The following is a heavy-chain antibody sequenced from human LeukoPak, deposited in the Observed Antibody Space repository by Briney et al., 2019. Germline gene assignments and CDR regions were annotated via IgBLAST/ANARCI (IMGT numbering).Heavy chain of an antibody. CDR3: ARHMAPGGPYYYYGMDV. D-gene: IGHD3-10*01. V-gene: IGHV5-51*01. CDR2: IYPGDSDT. CDR1: GYSFTSYW. Sequence: PGESLKISCKGSGYSFTSYWIGWVRQMPGKGLEWMGIIYPGDSDTRYSPSFQGQVTISADKSISTAYLQWSSLKASGTAMYYCARHMAPGGPYYYYGMDVWGQGTTVTVSS. J-gene: IGHJ6*02.